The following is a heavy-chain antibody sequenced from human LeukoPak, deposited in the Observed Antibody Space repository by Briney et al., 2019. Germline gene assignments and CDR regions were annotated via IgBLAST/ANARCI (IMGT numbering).Heavy chain of an antibody. V-gene: IGHV3-7*02. CDR1: EFTFSTFW. Sequence: GGSLRLSCVASEFTFSTFWMNWVRQAPGKGLEWVANINKDGSEKYYVDSVKGRFTISRDNAKSSLFLQTNSLRAEDTGVYYCARATFSSSGHSYWGQGTLVAVSS. J-gene: IGHJ4*02. CDR3: ARATFSSSGHSY. D-gene: IGHD6-13*01. CDR2: INKDGSEK.